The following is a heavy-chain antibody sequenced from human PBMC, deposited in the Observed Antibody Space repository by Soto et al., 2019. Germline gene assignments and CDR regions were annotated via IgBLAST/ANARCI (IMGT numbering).Heavy chain of an antibody. CDR1: GGSFSGYY. V-gene: IGHV4-34*01. Sequence: SETLSLTCAVYGGSFSGYYWSWTRQPPGKGLEWIGEINHSGSTNYNPSLKSRVTISVDTSKNQFSLKLSSVTAADTAVYYCASQSIAAAGTWFDPWGQGTLVT. CDR2: INHSGST. J-gene: IGHJ5*02. D-gene: IGHD6-13*01. CDR3: ASQSIAAAGTWFDP.